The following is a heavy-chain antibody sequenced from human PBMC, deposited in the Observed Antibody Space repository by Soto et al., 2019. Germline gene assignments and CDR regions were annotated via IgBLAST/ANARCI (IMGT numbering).Heavy chain of an antibody. CDR2: ISSSSSYI. CDR3: ASRPLLGYCTNGVCYDVDY. Sequence: GGSLRLSCAASGFTFSSYSMNWVRQAPGKGLEWVSSISSSSSYIYYADSVKGRFTISRDNAKNSLYLQMNSLRAEDTAVYYCASRPLLGYCTNGVCYDVDYWGQGTLVTVSS. V-gene: IGHV3-21*01. CDR1: GFTFSSYS. J-gene: IGHJ4*02. D-gene: IGHD2-8*01.